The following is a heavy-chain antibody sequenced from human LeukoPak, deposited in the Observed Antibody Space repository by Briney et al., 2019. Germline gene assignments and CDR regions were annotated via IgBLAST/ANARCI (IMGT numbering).Heavy chain of an antibody. D-gene: IGHD3-3*01. CDR3: ARGLDDFWSGYYAYYYGMDV. J-gene: IGHJ6*02. Sequence: SETLSLTCTVSGGSISSYYWSWIRQPPGKGLEWIGYIYYSGSTNYSPSLKSRVTISVDTSKNQFSLKLSSVTAADTAVYYCARGLDDFWSGYYAYYYGMDVWGQGTTVTVSS. V-gene: IGHV4-59*01. CDR1: GGSISSYY. CDR2: IYYSGST.